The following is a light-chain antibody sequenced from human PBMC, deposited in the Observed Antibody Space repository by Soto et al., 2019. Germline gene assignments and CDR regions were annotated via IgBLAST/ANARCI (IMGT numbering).Light chain of an antibody. CDR2: DAS. V-gene: IGKV3-11*01. CDR1: QSVSSY. J-gene: IGKJ1*01. Sequence: EIVLTQSPATLSLSPGERATLSCRASQSVSSYLAWYQQKPGQAPRLLIYDASNRATGIPARFSGSGSGTVFTLTISSLQPDDFATYYCQQYNSYSFGQGTKVDIK. CDR3: QQYNSYS.